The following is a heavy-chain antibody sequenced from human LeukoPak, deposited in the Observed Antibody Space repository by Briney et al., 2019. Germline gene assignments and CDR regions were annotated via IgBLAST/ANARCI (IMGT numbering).Heavy chain of an antibody. CDR1: GLTFSTYW. V-gene: IGHV3-74*01. D-gene: IGHD6-13*01. CDR2: INGDGSL. Sequence: GGSLRLSCAASGLTFSTYWMHWVRQAPGKGLVWVSRINGDGSLSYADSVKGRFTISRDNTKNMLYLQLNSLRAEDTAVYYCAGGASSTVHYWGQGTLVTVSS. J-gene: IGHJ4*02. CDR3: AGGASSTVHY.